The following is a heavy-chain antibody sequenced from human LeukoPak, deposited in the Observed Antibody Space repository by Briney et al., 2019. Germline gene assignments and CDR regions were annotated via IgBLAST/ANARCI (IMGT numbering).Heavy chain of an antibody. Sequence: PSETLSLTCAVSGGSISSGGYSWSWIRQPPGKGLEWIGYIYYSGSTNYNPSLKSRVTISVDTSKNQFSLKLSSVTAADTAVYYCARESAPLEWSPYYYYGMDVWGQGTTVTVSS. CDR3: ARESAPLEWSPYYYYGMDV. CDR2: IYYSGST. CDR1: GGSISSGGYS. V-gene: IGHV4-61*08. D-gene: IGHD3-3*01. J-gene: IGHJ6*02.